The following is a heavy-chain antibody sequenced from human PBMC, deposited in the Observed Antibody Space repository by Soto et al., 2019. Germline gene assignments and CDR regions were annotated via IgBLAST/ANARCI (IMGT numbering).Heavy chain of an antibody. CDR3: ARLYDSSGYYQFDY. Sequence: PGGSLRLSCAASGFTFSSYGMHWVRQAPGKGLEWVAVIWYDGSNKYYADSVKGRFTISRDNSKNTLYLQMNSLRAEDTAVYYCARLYDSSGYYQFDYWGQGTLVTVS. D-gene: IGHD3-22*01. CDR1: GFTFSSYG. V-gene: IGHV3-33*01. J-gene: IGHJ4*02. CDR2: IWYDGSNK.